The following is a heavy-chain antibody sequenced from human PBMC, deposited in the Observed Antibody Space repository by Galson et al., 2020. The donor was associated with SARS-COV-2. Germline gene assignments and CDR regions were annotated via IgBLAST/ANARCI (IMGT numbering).Heavy chain of an antibody. V-gene: IGHV3-30*18. Sequence: GESLKISCAASGFIFSDYRMYWVRQAPGKGLESVAVISHDGSDKFYADPVKGRFTISRDNSKKTLFLQMNSLRAEDTAVYYCAKIMGRYFGAFDIWGQGTMVTVSS. CDR3: AKIMGRYFGAFDI. CDR2: ISHDGSDK. CDR1: GFIFSDYR. J-gene: IGHJ3*02. D-gene: IGHD2-21*01.